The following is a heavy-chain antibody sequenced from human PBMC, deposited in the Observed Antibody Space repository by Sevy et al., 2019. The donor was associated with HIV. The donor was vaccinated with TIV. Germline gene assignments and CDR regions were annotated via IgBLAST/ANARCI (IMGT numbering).Heavy chain of an antibody. V-gene: IGHV3-73*01. CDR1: GLTFSGSA. CDR2: IRTKANSDAT. CDR3: TSGRLRYYFDY. Sequence: GGSLRLSCTASGLTFSGSAIHWVRQAPGKGLEWVARIRTKANSDATAYAASVKGRFTISRDDSKNTAFLQMNSLKTEDTAVYYCTSGRLRYYFDYWGQGTLVTVSS. J-gene: IGHJ4*02. D-gene: IGHD5-12*01.